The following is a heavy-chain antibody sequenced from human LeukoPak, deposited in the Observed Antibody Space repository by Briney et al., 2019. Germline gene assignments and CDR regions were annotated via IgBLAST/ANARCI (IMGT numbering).Heavy chain of an antibody. CDR1: GFTFSSYA. CDR3: ARAATGTKDAFDS. J-gene: IGHJ4*02. Sequence: GGSLRLSCAASGFTFSSYAMHWVRQAPGKGLEWVAVISYDGSNKYYADSVKGRFTISRDNSKNTLYLQMNSLRAEDTAVYYCARAATGTKDAFDSWGQGTLVTVSS. D-gene: IGHD1-7*01. CDR2: ISYDGSNK. V-gene: IGHV3-30-3*01.